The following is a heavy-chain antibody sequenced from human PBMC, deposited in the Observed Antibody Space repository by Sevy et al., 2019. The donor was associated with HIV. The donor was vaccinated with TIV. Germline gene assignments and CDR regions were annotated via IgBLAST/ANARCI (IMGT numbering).Heavy chain of an antibody. CDR1: GFTFSSYG. V-gene: IGHV3-30*18. CDR2: ISYDGSNK. CDR3: AKDAIAAEAYYFDY. J-gene: IGHJ4*02. Sequence: GGSLRLSCAASGFTFSSYGMHWVRQAPGKGLEWVAVISYDGSNKYYADSVKGRFTISRDNSKNTLYLQMNSLRAEDTAVSYCAKDAIAAEAYYFDYWGQGTLVTVSS. D-gene: IGHD6-13*01.